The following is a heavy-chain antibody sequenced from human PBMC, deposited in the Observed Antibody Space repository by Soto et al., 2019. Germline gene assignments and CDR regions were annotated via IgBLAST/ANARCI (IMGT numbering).Heavy chain of an antibody. CDR3: ARGEGQLVFYYYYYGMDV. D-gene: IGHD6-13*01. V-gene: IGHV4-34*01. CDR1: GGSFSGYY. Sequence: SETLSLTCAVYGGSFSGYYWSWIRQPPGKWLEWIGEINHSGSTNYNPSLKSRVTISVDTSKNQFSLKLSSMTAADTAGYYGARGEGQLVFYYYYYGMDVWGQGTTVT. J-gene: IGHJ6*02. CDR2: INHSGST.